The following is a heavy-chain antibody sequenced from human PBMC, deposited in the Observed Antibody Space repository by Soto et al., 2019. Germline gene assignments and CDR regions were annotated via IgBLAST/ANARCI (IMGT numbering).Heavy chain of an antibody. CDR1: GNTFTDYH. CDR2: ITPDSGDT. D-gene: IGHD3-3*01. V-gene: IGHV1-2*02. Sequence: QVQLVQSGAEVKKSGASVKVSCKASGNTFTDYHMHWLRQAPGQGLEWMGWITPDSGDTKYAQKFQGRVTMTRDTSISTVYMELTSLTSDDTAVYFCARDRVGFAVVTPAHWGQGTLVSVSS. CDR3: ARDRVGFAVVTPAH. J-gene: IGHJ4*02.